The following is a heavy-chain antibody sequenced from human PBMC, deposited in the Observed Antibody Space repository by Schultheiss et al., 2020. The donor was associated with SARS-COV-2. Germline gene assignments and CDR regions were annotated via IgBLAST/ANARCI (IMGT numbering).Heavy chain of an antibody. V-gene: IGHV4-39*07. CDR1: TFSSYW. D-gene: IGHD1-26*01. Sequence: TFSSYWMNWVRRAPGKGLEWIGSIYHSGSTYYNPSLKSRVTISVDTSKNQFSLKLSSVTAADTAVYYCAREGGSYWGDAFDIWGQGTMVTVSS. J-gene: IGHJ3*02. CDR2: IYHSGST. CDR3: AREGGSYWGDAFDI.